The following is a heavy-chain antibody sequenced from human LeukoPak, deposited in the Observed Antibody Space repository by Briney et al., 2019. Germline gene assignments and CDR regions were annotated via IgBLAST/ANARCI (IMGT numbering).Heavy chain of an antibody. D-gene: IGHD2-2*01. J-gene: IGHJ4*02. CDR2: ISSNGGST. V-gene: IGHV3-64D*06. CDR1: GFTFSTYA. Sequence: AGSLRLSCSASGFTFSTYAMHWVRQAPGKGLEYVSAISSNGGSTYYADSVKGRFTISRDNSKNTLYLQMSSLRAEDTAVYYCVKDRGSPSAKKAGFDYWGQGTLVTVSS. CDR3: VKDRGSPSAKKAGFDY.